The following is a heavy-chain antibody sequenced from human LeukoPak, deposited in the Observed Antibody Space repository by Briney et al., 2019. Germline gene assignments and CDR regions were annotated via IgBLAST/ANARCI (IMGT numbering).Heavy chain of an antibody. J-gene: IGHJ4*02. V-gene: IGHV4-4*02. CDR3: ARGLYGDYKIN. CDR2: IYYSGST. CDR1: GGSISSNHW. D-gene: IGHD4-17*01. Sequence: SGTLSLTCAVSGGSISSNHWWTWVRRHPGKGLEWIGYIYYSGSTYYNPSLKSRVTISVDTSKNQFSLKLSSVTAADTAVYYCARGLYGDYKINWGQGTLVTVSS.